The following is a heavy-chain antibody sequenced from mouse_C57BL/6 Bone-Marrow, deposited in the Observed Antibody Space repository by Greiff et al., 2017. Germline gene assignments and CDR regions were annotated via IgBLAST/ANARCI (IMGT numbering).Heavy chain of an antibody. CDR3: ARGDYYGSSDGAMDY. CDR2: IYPSDSET. Sequence: QVQLQQPGAELVRPGSSVKLSCKASGYTFTSYWMDWVKQRPGQGLEWIGNIYPSDSETHYNQKFKDKATLTVDKSSSTAYMQLSSLTSEDSAVYYCARGDYYGSSDGAMDYWGQGTSVTVSS. V-gene: IGHV1-61*01. D-gene: IGHD1-1*01. CDR1: GYTFTSYW. J-gene: IGHJ4*01.